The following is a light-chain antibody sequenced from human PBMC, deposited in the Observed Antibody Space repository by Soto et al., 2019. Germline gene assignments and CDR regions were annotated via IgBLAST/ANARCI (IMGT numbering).Light chain of an antibody. CDR2: EVN. V-gene: IGLV2-8*01. Sequence: QSALTQPPSASGSPGQSVTISCTGTSSDVGGYNYVSWYQQLPGKAPKLMIYEVNKRPSGVPDRFSGSKSGDTASLTVSGLQAEDEADYYCSSYAGNYKLVFGGGTKLTVL. J-gene: IGLJ2*01. CDR3: SSYAGNYKLV. CDR1: SSDVGGYNY.